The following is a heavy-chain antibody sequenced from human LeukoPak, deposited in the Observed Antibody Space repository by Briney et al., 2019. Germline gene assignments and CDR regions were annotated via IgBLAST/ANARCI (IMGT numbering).Heavy chain of an antibody. Sequence: GSLRLSCAASGFTFSDYYMSWIRQAPGKGLEWVSYISSSGSTIYYADSVKGRFTISRDNAKNSLYLQMNSLRAEDTAVYYCARVGLLAYCGGDCYPGGAFDIWGQGTMVTVSS. V-gene: IGHV3-11*01. CDR1: GFTFSDYY. J-gene: IGHJ3*02. CDR3: ARVGLLAYCGGDCYPGGAFDI. CDR2: ISSSGSTI. D-gene: IGHD2-21*02.